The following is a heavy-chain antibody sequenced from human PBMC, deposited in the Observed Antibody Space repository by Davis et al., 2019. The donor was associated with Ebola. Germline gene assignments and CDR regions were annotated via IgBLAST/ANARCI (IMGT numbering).Heavy chain of an antibody. Sequence: ASVKVSCKASGYTFTSYDINWVRQATGQGLEWMGWMNPNSGNTGYAHKFQGRVTMTRNTSISTAYMELSSLKASDTAIYYCARVGGSGQRTSDVWGQGTMVTVSS. J-gene: IGHJ3*01. CDR2: MNPNSGNT. V-gene: IGHV1-8*01. CDR3: ARVGGSGQRTSDV. D-gene: IGHD1-26*01. CDR1: GYTFTSYD.